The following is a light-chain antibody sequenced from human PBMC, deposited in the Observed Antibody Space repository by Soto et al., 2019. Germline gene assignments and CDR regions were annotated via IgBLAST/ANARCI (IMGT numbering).Light chain of an antibody. CDR1: QSVNIGY. J-gene: IGKJ2*01. CDR3: QQLGSLPYT. CDR2: GAS. V-gene: IGKV3-20*01. Sequence: EIVLTQSPGTLSLSPGERATLSCRASQSVNIGYLAWYQQKPGQAPRLLLYGASSRATGIPDRFSGSGSGTDFTLTISRLEPEDFAVYYCQQLGSLPYTFGQGTNLEIK.